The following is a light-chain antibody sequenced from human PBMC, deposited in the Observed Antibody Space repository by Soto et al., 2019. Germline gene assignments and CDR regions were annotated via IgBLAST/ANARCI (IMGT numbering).Light chain of an antibody. V-gene: IGKV1-39*01. Sequence: DIQMTQSPSSLSASVGARVTITCRASQSIISYLNWYQQKPGQAPKLLIYAASSLQSGVPSRFSGSGSGTDFTLTISSLQPEDFATYYCQQSYSTLTFGPGTKVDIK. J-gene: IGKJ3*01. CDR1: QSIISY. CDR2: AAS. CDR3: QQSYSTLT.